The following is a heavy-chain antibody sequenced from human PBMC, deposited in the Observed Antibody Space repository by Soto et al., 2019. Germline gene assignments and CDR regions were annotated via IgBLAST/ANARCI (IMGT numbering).Heavy chain of an antibody. CDR1: GGSFSGYY. V-gene: IGHV4-34*01. D-gene: IGHD3-10*01. J-gene: IGHJ6*03. Sequence: SETLSLTCAVYGGSFSGYYWSWIRQPPGKGLEWIGEINHSGSTNYNPSLKSRVTISVDTSKNQFSLKLSSVTAADTAVYYCARSGPFAYYYYMDVWGKGTTVTVSS. CDR2: INHSGST. CDR3: ARSGPFAYYYYMDV.